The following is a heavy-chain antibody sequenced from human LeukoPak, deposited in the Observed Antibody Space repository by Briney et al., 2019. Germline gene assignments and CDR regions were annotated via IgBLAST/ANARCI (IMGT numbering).Heavy chain of an antibody. CDR2: ISSSSYI. V-gene: IGHV3-21*01. Sequence: GRSLRLSCAPSGFTFSSYSMNCVRQAPGKGLEWVSSISSSSYISCADSVKGRFTISRDNAQNSLYLQMNSLRDEDTAVYYCPVYAYSSGWSYWGQGPLVTVSS. CDR1: GFTFSSYS. CDR3: PVYAYSSGWSY. J-gene: IGHJ4*02. D-gene: IGHD6-19*01.